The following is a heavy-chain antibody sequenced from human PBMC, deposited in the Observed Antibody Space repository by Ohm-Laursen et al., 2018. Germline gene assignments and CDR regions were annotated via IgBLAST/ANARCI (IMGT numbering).Heavy chain of an antibody. CDR1: GGSISSYY. CDR2: IYYSGST. Sequence: TLSLTCTVSGGSISSYYWSWIRQPPGKGLEWIGYIYYSGSTNYNPSLKSRVTISVDTSKNQFSLKLISVTAADTAVYYCAAVGGTYWYFDLWGRGTLVTVSS. J-gene: IGHJ2*01. CDR3: AAVGGTYWYFDL. D-gene: IGHD3-10*01. V-gene: IGHV4-59*01.